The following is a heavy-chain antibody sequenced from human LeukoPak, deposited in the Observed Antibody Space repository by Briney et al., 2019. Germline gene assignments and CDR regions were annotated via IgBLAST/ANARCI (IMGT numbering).Heavy chain of an antibody. CDR1: GLTFSSYV. CDR3: ARGSYGSGSYYTPSWFDP. D-gene: IGHD3-10*01. V-gene: IGHV3-33*01. Sequence: GRSLRLSCAASGLTFSSYVMHWVRQAPGTGLEWVAVICYDVSNKYYADSVKGRFTISRDNSKNTLYLQMNSLRAEDTAVYYCARGSYGSGSYYTPSWFDPWGQGTLVTVSS. J-gene: IGHJ5*02. CDR2: ICYDVSNK.